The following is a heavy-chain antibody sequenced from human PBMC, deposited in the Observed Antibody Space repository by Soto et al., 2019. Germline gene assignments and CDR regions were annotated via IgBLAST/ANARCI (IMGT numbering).Heavy chain of an antibody. V-gene: IGHV4-34*01. CDR2: INHSGST. CDR1: GGSFSGYY. J-gene: IGHJ4*02. CDR3: ARVPGYYDSSGYPTGSFDD. D-gene: IGHD3-22*01. Sequence: SETLSLTCAVYGGSFSGYYWSWIRQPPGKGLEWIGEINHSGSTNYNPSLKSRVTISVDTSKNQFSLKLSSVTAADTAVYYCARVPGYYDSSGYPTGSFDDWGQGTLVTVSS.